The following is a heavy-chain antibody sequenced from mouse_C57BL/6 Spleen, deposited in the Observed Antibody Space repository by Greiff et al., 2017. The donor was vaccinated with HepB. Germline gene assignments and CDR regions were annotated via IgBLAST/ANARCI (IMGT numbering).Heavy chain of an antibody. CDR3: ARRGFAY. Sequence: VQLQHPGAELVKPGASVKLSCKASGYTFTSYWMQWVKQRPGQGLEWIGEIDPSDSYTNYNQKFKGKATLTVDTSSSTAYMQLSSLTSEDSAVYYCARRGFAYWGQGTLVTVSA. J-gene: IGHJ3*01. CDR2: IDPSDSYT. CDR1: GYTFTSYW. V-gene: IGHV1-50*01.